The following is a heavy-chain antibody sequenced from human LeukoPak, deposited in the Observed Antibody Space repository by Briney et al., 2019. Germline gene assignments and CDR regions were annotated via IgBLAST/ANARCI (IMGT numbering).Heavy chain of an antibody. J-gene: IGHJ4*02. Sequence: GESLKISCKSSGYHFGIYWIGWVRQMPGKGLEWMGIIYPSDSDTKYSPSFQGQVTISADKSISTAYLQWSSLKASDTAMYYCVRHSPKDHGSSWYGFDYWGQGALVIVSS. CDR1: GYHFGIYW. D-gene: IGHD6-13*01. CDR3: VRHSPKDHGSSWYGFDY. CDR2: IYPSDSDT. V-gene: IGHV5-51*01.